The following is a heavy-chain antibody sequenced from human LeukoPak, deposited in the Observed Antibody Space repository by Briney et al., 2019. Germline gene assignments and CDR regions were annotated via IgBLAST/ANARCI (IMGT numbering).Heavy chain of an antibody. V-gene: IGHV1-2*02. CDR2: INPNSGGT. Sequence: ASVKVSCKASGYTFTGYYMHWVRQAPGQGLEWMGWINPNSGGTNYAQKFQGRVTMTRDTSISTAYMELSRLRSDDTAVYYCARGDDILVPLRSWGQATLVTVSS. J-gene: IGHJ4*02. CDR1: GYTFTGYY. CDR3: ARGDDILVPLRS. D-gene: IGHD3-9*01.